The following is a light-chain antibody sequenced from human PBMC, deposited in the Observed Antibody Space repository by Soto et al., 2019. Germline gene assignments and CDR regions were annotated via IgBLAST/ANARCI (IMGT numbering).Light chain of an antibody. J-gene: IGLJ3*02. CDR3: CSYRSTRTWV. Sequence: QSVLTQPASVSGSPGQSITISCTGTSSDIGSYNYVSWYQHYPGKAPRLLIYEVTNRPSGVSNRFSGSKSGNTASLTISGLQDEDDADYYCCSYRSTRTWVFGGGTKLTVL. CDR1: SSDIGSYNY. CDR2: EVT. V-gene: IGLV2-14*01.